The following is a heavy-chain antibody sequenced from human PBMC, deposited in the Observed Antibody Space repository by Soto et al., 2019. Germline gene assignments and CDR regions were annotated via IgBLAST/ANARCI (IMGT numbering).Heavy chain of an antibody. J-gene: IGHJ4*02. CDR2: ISSSGSTI. Sequence: PGGSLRLSCAASGFTFSDYYMSWIRQAPGKGLEWVSYISSSGSTIYYADSVKGRFTISRDNAKNSLYLQMNSLRAEDTAVYYCAREDYIVVVPAAISSIDYWGQGTLVTVSS. CDR3: AREDYIVVVPAAISSIDY. CDR1: GFTFSDYY. V-gene: IGHV3-11*01. D-gene: IGHD2-2*02.